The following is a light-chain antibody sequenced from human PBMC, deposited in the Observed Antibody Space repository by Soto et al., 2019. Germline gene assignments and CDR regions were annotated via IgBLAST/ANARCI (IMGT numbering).Light chain of an antibody. J-gene: IGKJ1*01. CDR1: QSVSSSY. Sequence: EIVLTQSPGTLSLSPGERATLSCRASQSVSSSYLAWYQQKPGQAPRLLIYGASSRATGIPDRFSGSGSGTDFTLTISRLEPEDFAVYYCHQYSSSSWTFGQGTKVDIK. V-gene: IGKV3-20*01. CDR3: HQYSSSSWT. CDR2: GAS.